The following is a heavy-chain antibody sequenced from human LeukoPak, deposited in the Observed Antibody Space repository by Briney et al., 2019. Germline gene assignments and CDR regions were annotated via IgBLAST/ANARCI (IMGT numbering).Heavy chain of an antibody. CDR1: GYTFTGYY. J-gene: IGHJ4*02. V-gene: IGHV1-2*02. D-gene: IGHD3-10*01. CDR3: ARGLWFGEGGDY. CDR2: INPNSGGT. Sequence: ASVKVSCKASGYTFTGYYMHWVRRAPGQGLEWMGWINPNSGGTNYAQKFQGRVTMTRDTSISTAYMELSRLRSDDTAVYYCARGLWFGEGGDYWGQGTLVTVSS.